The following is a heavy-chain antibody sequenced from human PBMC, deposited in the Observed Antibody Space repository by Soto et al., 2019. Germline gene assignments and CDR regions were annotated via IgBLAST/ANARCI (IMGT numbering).Heavy chain of an antibody. J-gene: IGHJ4*02. CDR3: ARDIRIQIWPNPGTVFDY. Sequence: ASVKVSCKASGYTFTGYYMHWVRQAPGQGLEWMGWINPNSGGTNYAQKFQGRATMTRDTSISTAYMELSRLRSDDTAVYYCARDIRIQIWPNPGTVFDYWGQGTLVTVSS. D-gene: IGHD5-18*01. V-gene: IGHV1-2*02. CDR1: GYTFTGYY. CDR2: INPNSGGT.